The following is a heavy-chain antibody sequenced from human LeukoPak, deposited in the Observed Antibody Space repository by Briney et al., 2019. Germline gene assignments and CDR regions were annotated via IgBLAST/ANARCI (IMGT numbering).Heavy chain of an antibody. D-gene: IGHD4/OR15-4a*01. CDR3: ASLTGYYYYYMDV. CDR1: GYSISSGYY. V-gene: IGHV4-38-2*01. J-gene: IGHJ6*03. CDR2: IYHSGST. Sequence: SETLSLTCAVSGYSISSGYYWGWIRQPPGKGLEWIGSIYHSGSTYYNPSLKSRVTISVDTSENQFSLKLSSVTAADTAVYYCASLTGYYYYYMDVWGKGTTVTVSS.